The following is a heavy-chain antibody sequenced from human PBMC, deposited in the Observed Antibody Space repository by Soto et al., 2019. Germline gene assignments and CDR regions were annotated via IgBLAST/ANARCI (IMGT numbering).Heavy chain of an antibody. CDR1: GYTLTTYG. CDR3: ERGLSVVGAEKNYYYCYGMDV. V-gene: IGHV1-18*01. CDR2: ISPYNGNT. Sequence: QVQLVQSGAEVKKPGASVKVSCKASGYTLTTYGITWVRQAPGQGLEWVGWISPYNGNTNYAQKLQGRVTMTTDTSTSTAYMEVRSLRSDDTAVYYCERGLSVVGAEKNYYYCYGMDVWGQGTTVTVSS. D-gene: IGHD3-16*02. J-gene: IGHJ6*02.